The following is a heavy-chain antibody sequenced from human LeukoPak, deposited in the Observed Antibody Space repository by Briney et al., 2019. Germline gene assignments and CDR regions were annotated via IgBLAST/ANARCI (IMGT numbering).Heavy chain of an antibody. J-gene: IGHJ4*02. D-gene: IGHD5-24*01. V-gene: IGHV3-23*01. CDR3: ARESQRRRDGYNSVNWGLGFDY. Sequence: GGSLRLSCAASGFTFSSYAMTWVRQAPGKGLEWVSSISNSAGSTYYADSVKGRFTISRDNSENTLYLQMSGLRGEDTAIYYCARESQRRRDGYNSVNWGLGFDYWGQGVLVTVSS. CDR2: ISNSAGST. CDR1: GFTFSSYA.